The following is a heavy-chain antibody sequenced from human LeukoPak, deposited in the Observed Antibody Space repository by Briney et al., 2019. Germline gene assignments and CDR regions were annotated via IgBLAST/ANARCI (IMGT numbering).Heavy chain of an antibody. CDR1: GYIFTCYY. CDR2: INPNSGDT. Sequence: ASVKVSCKASGYIFTCYYMHWVRQAPGQGLEWMGWINPNSGDTNCAQKFQGRVTMTRDTSISTAYMELSRLRSDDTAVYYCARVRYRLAETYIDYWGQGTLVTVSS. CDR3: ARVRYRLAETYIDY. D-gene: IGHD3-16*01. V-gene: IGHV1-2*02. J-gene: IGHJ4*02.